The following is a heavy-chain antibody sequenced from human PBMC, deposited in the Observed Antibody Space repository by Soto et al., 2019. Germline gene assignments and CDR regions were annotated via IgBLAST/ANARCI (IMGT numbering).Heavy chain of an antibody. J-gene: IGHJ6*02. CDR3: AKDIGWAAVYYYYGMDV. V-gene: IGHV3-9*01. D-gene: IGHD1-26*01. Sequence: EVQLVESGGGLVQPGRSLRLSCAASGFTFDDYAMHWVRQAPGKGLEWVSGISWNSGSIGYADSVKGRFTISRDNAKNSLYLQMNGLRAEDTALYYCAKDIGWAAVYYYYGMDVWGQGTTVTVSS. CDR2: ISWNSGSI. CDR1: GFTFDDYA.